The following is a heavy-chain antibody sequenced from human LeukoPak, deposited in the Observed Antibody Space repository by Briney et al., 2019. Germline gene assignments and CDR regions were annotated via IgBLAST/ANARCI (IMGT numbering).Heavy chain of an antibody. CDR3: VKDDYGDYVFDH. D-gene: IGHD4-17*01. CDR1: GFTFSSYA. J-gene: IGHJ4*02. Sequence: GGSLRLSRAASGFTFSSYAMSWVRQAPGKGLEWVSAISGSGGSTYYADSVKGRFTISRDNSKKTLYLQMNSLRAEDTAVYYCVKDDYGDYVFDHWGQGTLVTVSS. V-gene: IGHV3-23*01. CDR2: ISGSGGST.